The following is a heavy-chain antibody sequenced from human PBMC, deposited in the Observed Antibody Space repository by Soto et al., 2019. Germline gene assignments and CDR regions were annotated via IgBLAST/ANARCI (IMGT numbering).Heavy chain of an antibody. J-gene: IGHJ3*02. CDR3: ARELAGHDAFDI. CDR1: GYTFTTLS. Sequence: ASVKVSCKASGYTFTTLSMHWVRQAPGQRLEWMGYINASSGSTRYSQNFQGRVTMTRDTSTSTVYMELSSLRSVDTAVYYCARELAGHDAFDIWGQGTMVTVSS. D-gene: IGHD5-12*01. CDR2: INASSGST. V-gene: IGHV1-3*01.